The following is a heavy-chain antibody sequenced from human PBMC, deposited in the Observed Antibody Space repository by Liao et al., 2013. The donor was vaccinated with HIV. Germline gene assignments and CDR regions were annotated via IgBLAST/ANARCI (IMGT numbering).Heavy chain of an antibody. CDR2: IYYSGST. CDR3: ARSRPPDYSHYVRFGAITDAFDI. J-gene: IGHJ3*02. D-gene: IGHD4-11*01. V-gene: IGHV4-39*07. Sequence: QLQLQESGPGLVKPSETLSLTCTVSGGSISSSSYYWGWIRQPPGKGLEWIGTIYYSGSTYYNPSLKSRLTISVDTSKNHFSLRLSSVTAADTAVYYCARSRPPDYSHYVRFGAITDAFDIWGQGTMVTVSS. CDR1: GGSISSSSYY.